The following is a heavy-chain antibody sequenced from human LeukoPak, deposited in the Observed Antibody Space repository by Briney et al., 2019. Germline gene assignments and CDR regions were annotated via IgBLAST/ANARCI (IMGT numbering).Heavy chain of an antibody. D-gene: IGHD3-16*02. CDR1: GFTFSSYG. Sequence: GRSLRLSCAASGFTFSSYGMHWLRQAPGKGLEWVAVISYDGSNKYYADSVKGRFTISRDNSKNTLYLQMNSLRAEDTAVYYCAKDDYVWGSYRYLSDYWGQGTLVTVSS. CDR3: AKDDYVWGSYRYLSDY. V-gene: IGHV3-30*18. CDR2: ISYDGSNK. J-gene: IGHJ4*02.